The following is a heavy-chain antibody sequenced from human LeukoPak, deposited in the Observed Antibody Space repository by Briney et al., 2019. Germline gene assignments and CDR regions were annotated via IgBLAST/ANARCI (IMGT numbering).Heavy chain of an antibody. Sequence: SETLSLTCAVSGGSISSGGYSWSWIRQPPGKGLEWIGYIYHSGSTNYNPSLKSRVTISVDTSKNQFSLKLGSVTAADTAVYYCARDGYCSGGSCYRVVYYWGQGTLVTVSS. CDR1: GGSISSGGYS. D-gene: IGHD2-15*01. J-gene: IGHJ4*02. V-gene: IGHV4-30-2*01. CDR3: ARDGYCSGGSCYRVVYY. CDR2: IYHSGST.